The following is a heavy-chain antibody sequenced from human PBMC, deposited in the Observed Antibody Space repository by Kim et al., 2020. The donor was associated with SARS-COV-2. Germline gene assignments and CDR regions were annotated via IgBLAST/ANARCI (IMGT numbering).Heavy chain of an antibody. D-gene: IGHD3-22*01. CDR2: IYYSGST. Sequence: SETLSLTCTVSGGSISSGDYYWSWIRQPPGKGLEWIGYIYYSGSTYYNPSLKSRVTISVDTSKNQFSLKLSSVTAADTAVYYCARVYYDSSGPDAFDIWGQGTMVTVSS. CDR1: GGSISSGDYY. J-gene: IGHJ3*02. CDR3: ARVYYDSSGPDAFDI. V-gene: IGHV4-30-4*01.